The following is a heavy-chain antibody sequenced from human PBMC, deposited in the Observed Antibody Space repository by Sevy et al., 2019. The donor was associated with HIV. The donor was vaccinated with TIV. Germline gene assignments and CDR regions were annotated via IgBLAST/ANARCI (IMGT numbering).Heavy chain of an antibody. J-gene: IGHJ3*02. CDR3: ARAGVRGAFDI. D-gene: IGHD2-8*01. CDR2: ISSSSSYI. V-gene: IGHV3-21*01. CDR1: GFTFSSYS. Sequence: GGSLRLSCAASGFTFSSYSMNWVRQAPGKGLEWVSSISSSSSYIYYADSVKGRFTISRDNAKNSLYLQMNSLRAEDTAAYYCARAGVRGAFDIWGQGTMVTVSS.